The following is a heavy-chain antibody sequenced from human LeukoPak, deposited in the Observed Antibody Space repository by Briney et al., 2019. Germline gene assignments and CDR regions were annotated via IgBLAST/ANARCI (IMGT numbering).Heavy chain of an antibody. J-gene: IGHJ2*01. D-gene: IGHD4-17*01. V-gene: IGHV1-69*13. CDR2: IIPIFGTA. Sequence: SVKVSCKASGGTFSSYAISWVRQAPGQGLEWMGGIIPIFGTANYAQKFQGRVTITADESTSTAYMELSSLRSEDTAVYYCARDSTWGDYGDQWYFDLWGRGTLVTVSS. CDR3: ARDSTWGDYGDQWYFDL. CDR1: GGTFSSYA.